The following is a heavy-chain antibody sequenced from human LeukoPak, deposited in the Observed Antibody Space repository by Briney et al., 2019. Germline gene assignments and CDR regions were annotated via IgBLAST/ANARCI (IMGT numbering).Heavy chain of an antibody. D-gene: IGHD3-10*01. V-gene: IGHV4-59*01. CDR2: VYYSGSH. CDR1: GGSISSYY. Sequence: SETLSLTCTLSGGSISSYYWSWIRQPQGKGLEWIGYVYYSGSHNYNTSPKGRVTISVETSKTQFSLKLSSVPAADTAVYCCARLYYGSGSYYESDAFDIWGQGTMVTVSS. CDR3: ARLYYGSGSYYESDAFDI. J-gene: IGHJ3*02.